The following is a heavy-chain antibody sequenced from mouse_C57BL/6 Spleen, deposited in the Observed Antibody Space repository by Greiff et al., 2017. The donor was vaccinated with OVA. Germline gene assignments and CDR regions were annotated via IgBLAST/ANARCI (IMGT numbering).Heavy chain of an antibody. CDR3: AHYYYGSSYDFDV. Sequence: VKLMESGPELVKPGASVKISCKASGYAFSSSWMNWVKQRPGKGLEWIGRIYPGDGDTNYNGKFKGKATLTADKSSSTAYMQLSSLTSEDSAVYFCAHYYYGSSYDFDVWGTGTTVTVSS. D-gene: IGHD1-1*01. V-gene: IGHV1-82*01. J-gene: IGHJ1*03. CDR2: IYPGDGDT. CDR1: GYAFSSSW.